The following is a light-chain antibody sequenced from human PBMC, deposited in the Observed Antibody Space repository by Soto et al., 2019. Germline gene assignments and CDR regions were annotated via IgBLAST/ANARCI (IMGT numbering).Light chain of an antibody. V-gene: IGKV1-39*01. CDR2: AAS. J-gene: IGKJ3*01. CDR1: KSISSY. CDR3: QQSYNTPPT. Sequence: DIQMTQSPSSLSAAVGDRVTIPCRSRKSISSYLTWYQQKPGKAPKLLIYAASRLQIGVPSRFSGSGSGTDFTLTISSLQPEAFATYYCQQSYNTPPTFGPGTKVDIK.